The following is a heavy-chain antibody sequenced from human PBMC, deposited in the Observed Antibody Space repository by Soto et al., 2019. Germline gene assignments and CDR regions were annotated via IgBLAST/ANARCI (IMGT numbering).Heavy chain of an antibody. V-gene: IGHV3-30*03. CDR3: ATKVRVTNYLYYGMDV. D-gene: IGHD2-21*02. CDR2: IAFDGSQQ. J-gene: IGHJ6*02. Sequence: XVSLRLWCAASGFTFNTSGMHWVRQAPGKGLEWVAVIAFDGSQQFYGDSVRGRFSISRDNSKNTLFLEMKSLTPEDTAVYYCATKVRVTNYLYYGMDVWGQGTTVTVSS. CDR1: GFTFNTSG.